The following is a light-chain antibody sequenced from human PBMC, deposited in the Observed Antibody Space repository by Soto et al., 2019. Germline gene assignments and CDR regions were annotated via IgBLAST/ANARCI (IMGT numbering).Light chain of an antibody. CDR3: SSYTTSNTPLYV. CDR2: EVS. V-gene: IGLV2-14*01. CDR1: SSDTAGYNY. Sequence: QSALTQPASVSGSPGQSITISCTGTSSDTAGYNYVSWYQQHPGKAPKLMIYEVSNRPSGVSNRFSGSQSGNTASLTISGLQAEDEAKHYCSSYTTSNTPLYVFGTGTKVTVL. J-gene: IGLJ1*01.